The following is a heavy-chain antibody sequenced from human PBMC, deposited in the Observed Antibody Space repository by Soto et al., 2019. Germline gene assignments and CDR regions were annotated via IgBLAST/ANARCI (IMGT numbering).Heavy chain of an antibody. V-gene: IGHV3-11*01. Sequence: GGSLRLSCAASGFTFSDYYMSWIRQAPGKGLEWVSYISSSGRTIYYADSVKGRFTISRDNAKNSLYLQMNSLRDEDTAVYYCRRTKYHLLRYSSGWCLDYWGQGTLDTVSS. CDR2: ISSSGRTI. CDR3: RRTKYHLLRYSSGWCLDY. CDR1: GFTFSDYY. J-gene: IGHJ4*02. D-gene: IGHD6-19*01.